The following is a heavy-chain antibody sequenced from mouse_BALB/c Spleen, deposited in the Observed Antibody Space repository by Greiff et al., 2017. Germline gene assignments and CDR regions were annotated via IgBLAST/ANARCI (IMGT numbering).Heavy chain of an antibody. J-gene: IGHJ3*01. V-gene: IGHV3-2*02. Sequence: EVQLVESGPGLVKPSQSLSLTCTVTGYSITSDYAWNWIRQFPGNKLEWMGYISYSGSTSYNPSLKSRISITRDTSKNQFFLQLNSVTTEDTATYYCARGGSSPFAYWGQGTLVTVSA. D-gene: IGHD1-1*01. CDR1: GYSITSDYA. CDR2: ISYSGST. CDR3: ARGGSSPFAY.